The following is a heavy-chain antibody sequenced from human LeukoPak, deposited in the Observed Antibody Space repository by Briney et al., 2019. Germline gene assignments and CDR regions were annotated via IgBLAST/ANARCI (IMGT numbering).Heavy chain of an antibody. Sequence: SETLSLTCTVSGGSISSYYWSWIRQPPGKGLEWIGYTYYSGSTNYNPSLKSRVTISVDTSKNQFSLKLSSVTAADTAVYYCARDLEGLGLFDYWGQGTLVTVSS. CDR2: TYYSGST. D-gene: IGHD7-27*01. CDR1: GGSISSYY. J-gene: IGHJ4*02. V-gene: IGHV4-59*01. CDR3: ARDLEGLGLFDY.